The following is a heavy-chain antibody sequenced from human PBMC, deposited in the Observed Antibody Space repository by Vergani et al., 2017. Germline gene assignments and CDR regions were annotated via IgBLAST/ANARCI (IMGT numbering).Heavy chain of an antibody. CDR2: IDWDDDK. V-gene: IGHV2-70*04. CDR1: GFSLSTSGMR. D-gene: IGHD1-14*01. Sequence: QVTLKESGPALVKPTQTLTLTCTFSGFSLSTSGMRVSWIRQPPGKALEWLARIDWDDDKFYSTSLKTRLTISKDTSKNQVVLTMTNMDPVDTATYYCAHYHAQYYFDYWGQGTLVTVSS. J-gene: IGHJ4*02. CDR3: AHYHAQYYFDY.